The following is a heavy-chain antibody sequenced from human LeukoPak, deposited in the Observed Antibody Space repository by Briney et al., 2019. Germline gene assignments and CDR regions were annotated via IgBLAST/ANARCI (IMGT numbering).Heavy chain of an antibody. CDR1: GFTFSSYA. CDR2: ITGSGSDT. D-gene: IGHD2-15*01. J-gene: IGHJ4*02. Sequence: PGGSLRLSCEASGFTFSSYAMNWVRQLPGKGLEWVSSITGSGSDTYFVDSVKGRFTISRDNSKNTLYLQLNSLRAEDTAVYYCAKGTEGYCSGTICYPFDYWGRGTLVTVSS. V-gene: IGHV3-23*01. CDR3: AKGTEGYCSGTICYPFDY.